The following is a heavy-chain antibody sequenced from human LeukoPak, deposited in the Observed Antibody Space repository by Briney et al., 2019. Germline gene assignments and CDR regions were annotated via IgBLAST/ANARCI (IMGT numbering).Heavy chain of an antibody. V-gene: IGHV4-59*01. CDR1: GGSISSYY. Sequence: PSETLSLTCTVSGGSISSYYWSWIRQPPGKGLEWIGYIYYSGGTNYNPSLKSRVTISIDTPKNRFSLKQRSVTAADTAVYYCARGTDQIAEFDCCGQGILVTVSS. CDR3: ARGTDQIAEFDC. CDR2: IYYSGGT. J-gene: IGHJ4*02. D-gene: IGHD6-13*01.